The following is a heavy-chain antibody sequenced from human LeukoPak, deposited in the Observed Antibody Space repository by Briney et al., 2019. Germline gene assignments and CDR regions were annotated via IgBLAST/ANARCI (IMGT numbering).Heavy chain of an antibody. V-gene: IGHV1-18*01. D-gene: IGHD6-25*01. CDR2: ISAYNGNT. Sequence: ASVKVSCKASGYTFTSHGISWVRQAPGQGLEWMGWISAYNGNTNYAQKLQGRVTMTTDTSTSTAYMELRSLRSDDTAVYYCARSGPKTPLYYFDDWGQGTLVTVSS. J-gene: IGHJ4*02. CDR3: ARSGPKTPLYYFDD. CDR1: GYTFTSHG.